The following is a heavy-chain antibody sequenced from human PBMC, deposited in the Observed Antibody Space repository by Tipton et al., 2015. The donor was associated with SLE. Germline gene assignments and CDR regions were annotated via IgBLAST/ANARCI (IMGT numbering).Heavy chain of an antibody. J-gene: IGHJ4*02. Sequence: GLVKPSQSLSVTCAISGESVSSNSATWNWIRQAPSRGLEWLGRTYYRSKWYNDYAVSVKSRITINPDTSKNQFSLQLNSVTPEDTAAYYCARDDPAGVDSGIPGDYWGQGTLVTVSS. CDR1: GESVSSNSAT. CDR3: ARDDPAGVDSGIPGDY. V-gene: IGHV6-1*01. CDR2: TYYRSKWYN. D-gene: IGHD5-12*01.